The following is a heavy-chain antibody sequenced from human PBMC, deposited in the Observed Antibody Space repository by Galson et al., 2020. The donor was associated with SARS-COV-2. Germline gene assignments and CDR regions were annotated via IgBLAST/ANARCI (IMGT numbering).Heavy chain of an antibody. V-gene: IGHV1-2*06. J-gene: IGHJ5*02. Sequence: ASVKVSCKASGYTFSGHYMHWVRLAPGQGLEWMGRNNPHRGDTDVAQKFQGKVTMTTDTSLTTAYMELSRLTSDDTAVYYCTRGSNSSPFYHFDPWGQGTLVTVSS. CDR1: GYTFSGHY. D-gene: IGHD3-10*01. CDR3: TRGSNSSPFYHFDP. CDR2: NNPHRGDT.